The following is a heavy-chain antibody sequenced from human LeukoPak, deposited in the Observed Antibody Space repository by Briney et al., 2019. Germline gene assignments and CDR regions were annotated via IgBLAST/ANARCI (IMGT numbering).Heavy chain of an antibody. Sequence: GGSLRLSCAASGFTFSSYAMSWVRQAPGKGLEWVSAISGSGGSTYYADSVKGRFTISRDNSKNTLYLQMNSLRAEDTAVYYCAKVFRDCSSTSCYSDYYYYMDVWGKGTRSPSP. CDR3: AKVFRDCSSTSCYSDYYYYMDV. CDR2: ISGSGGST. CDR1: GFTFSSYA. J-gene: IGHJ6*03. V-gene: IGHV3-23*01. D-gene: IGHD2-2*02.